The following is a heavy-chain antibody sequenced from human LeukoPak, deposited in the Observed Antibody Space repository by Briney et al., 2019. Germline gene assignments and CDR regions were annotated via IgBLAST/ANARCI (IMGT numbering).Heavy chain of an antibody. D-gene: IGHD3-10*01. Sequence: ASVKVSCKASGYTFLSHGFSWVRQAPGQGLEWMGWTSANNRNTNYAQRLQGRVTMTTDTSTNTAYMELRTLRSDDAAVCYCARSRAVVSSSLYYYYMDVWGKGSTTIVSS. V-gene: IGHV1-18*01. J-gene: IGHJ6*03. CDR2: TSANNRNT. CDR3: ARSRAVVSSSLYYYYMDV. CDR1: GYTFLSHG.